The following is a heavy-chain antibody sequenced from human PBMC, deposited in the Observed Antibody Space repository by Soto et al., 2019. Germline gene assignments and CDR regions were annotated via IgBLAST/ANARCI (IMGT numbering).Heavy chain of an antibody. Sequence: GGSLRLSCAASGFTFSNYWIHWVRQAPGKGLVWVSRINSDGSGTSYADSVKGRFTISRDNSKNTLYLQMNSLRAEDTAVYYCAKDHYYDSSGSDYWGQGTLVTVSS. J-gene: IGHJ4*02. D-gene: IGHD3-22*01. V-gene: IGHV3-74*01. CDR1: GFTFSNYW. CDR3: AKDHYYDSSGSDY. CDR2: INSDGSGT.